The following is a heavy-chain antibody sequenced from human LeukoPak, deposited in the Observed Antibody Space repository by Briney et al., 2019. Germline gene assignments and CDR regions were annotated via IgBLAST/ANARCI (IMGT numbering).Heavy chain of an antibody. CDR1: GFIFSSYA. V-gene: IGHV3-30*14. J-gene: IGHJ4*02. Sequence: GRSLRLSCAGSGFIFSSYAMHWVRQAPGKGLEWLTVISDDGSNKYYADSVKGRFTISRDNSKNTLYLQMNSLRAEDTAVYYCARGGLQYYFDYWGQGTLVTVSS. CDR3: ARGGLQYYFDY. CDR2: ISDDGSNK. D-gene: IGHD6-19*01.